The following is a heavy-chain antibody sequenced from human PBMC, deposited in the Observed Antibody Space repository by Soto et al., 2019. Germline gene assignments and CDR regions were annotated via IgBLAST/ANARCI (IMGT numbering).Heavy chain of an antibody. J-gene: IGHJ6*02. V-gene: IGHV1-69*01. CDR3: ARSQGSSTSLEIYYYYYYGMDV. CDR2: IIPISGTA. Sequence: QVQLVQSGAEVKKPGSWVKVSCKASGGTFRGYATSWVRQAPGQGLEWRGGIIPISGTANNAQKFQGRVTITADESTSTAYMELSSLRSEDTAVYYCARSQGSSTSLEIYYYYYYGMDVWGQGTTVTVSS. D-gene: IGHD2-2*01. CDR1: GGTFRGYA.